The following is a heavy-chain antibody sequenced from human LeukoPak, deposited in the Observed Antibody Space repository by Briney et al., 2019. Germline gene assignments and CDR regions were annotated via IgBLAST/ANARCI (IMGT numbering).Heavy chain of an antibody. D-gene: IGHD3-3*01. V-gene: IGHV3-21*01. Sequence: GGSLRLSCAASGFTFSSYGMSWVRQAPGKGLEWVSSINDSGGSTYYADSVKGRFTISRDNAKNSLYLQMNSLRAEDTAVYYCAREDYDFWTGYFRFRGATRFDPWGQGTLVTVSS. CDR1: GFTFSSYG. CDR3: AREDYDFWTGYFRFRGATRFDP. CDR2: INDSGGST. J-gene: IGHJ5*02.